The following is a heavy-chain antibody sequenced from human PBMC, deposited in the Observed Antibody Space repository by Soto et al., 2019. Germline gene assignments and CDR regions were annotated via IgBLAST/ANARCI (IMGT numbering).Heavy chain of an antibody. J-gene: IGHJ4*02. CDR3: VSQRTTVLTQAYFDY. CDR2: VYYRGRS. Sequence: SETLSLTCTVSGGSVTNSSYYWGWIRQSPGKGLEWIGSVYYRGRSYSKSSVKSRVTISVDTSKNQFSLNFNSVTASDTALYYCVSQRTTVLTQAYFDYWGREPWSPSP. D-gene: IGHD4-17*01. CDR1: GGSVTNSSYY. V-gene: IGHV4-39*01.